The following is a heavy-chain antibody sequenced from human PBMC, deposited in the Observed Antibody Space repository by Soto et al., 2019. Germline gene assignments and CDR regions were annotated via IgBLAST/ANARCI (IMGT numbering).Heavy chain of an antibody. J-gene: IGHJ5*02. V-gene: IGHV3-15*07. D-gene: IGHD3-22*01. CDR3: TTDPITMIVVVLGGP. CDR1: GFTFSNAW. CDR2: IKSKTDGGTT. Sequence: GGSLRLSCAASGFTFSNAWMNWVRQAPGKGLEWVGRIKSKTDGGTTDYAAPVKGRFTISRDDSKNTLYLQMNSLKTEDTAVYYCTTDPITMIVVVLGGPRGQGTLVTVSS.